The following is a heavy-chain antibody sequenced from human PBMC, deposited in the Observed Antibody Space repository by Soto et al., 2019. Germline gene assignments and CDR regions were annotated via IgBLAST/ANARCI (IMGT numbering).Heavy chain of an antibody. CDR3: AAPTY. Sequence: ASVKVSCKASGYTFTSYGFSWVRQAPGQGLEWMGWISAYNGSTYYADSVKGRFTISRDDFKNTLYLQMNSLRAEDTGVYYCAAPTYWGQGTLVTVSS. V-gene: IGHV1-18*01. J-gene: IGHJ4*01. CDR2: ISAYNGST. CDR1: GYTFTSYG.